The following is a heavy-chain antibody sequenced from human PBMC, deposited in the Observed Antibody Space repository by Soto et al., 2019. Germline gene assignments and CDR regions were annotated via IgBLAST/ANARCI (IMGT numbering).Heavy chain of an antibody. D-gene: IGHD3-22*01. CDR1: GLQFSSYW. CDR2: IKQDGSEQ. J-gene: IGHJ4*02. CDR3: GNSFYYRNPPDS. Sequence: EVQLVESRGGLVQPGGSLRLSCAASGLQFSSYWMSWVRQAPGKGLEWVANIKQDGSEQYYVDSVKGRFTISIDNDKNSLYLQRNSLIAEDTAVYYCGNSFYYRNPPDSWGQGTLVTVSS. V-gene: IGHV3-7*01.